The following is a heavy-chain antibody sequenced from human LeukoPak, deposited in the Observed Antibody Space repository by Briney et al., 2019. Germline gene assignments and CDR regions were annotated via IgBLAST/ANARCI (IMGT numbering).Heavy chain of an antibody. D-gene: IGHD2-2*01. V-gene: IGHV3-30*03. CDR3: ASYCSSTSCSQIYYYYYYMDV. Sequence: GGTLRLSCAASGFTFSSYGMHWVRQAPGKGLEWVAVISHDGSNKYYADSVKGRFTISRDNSKNTLYLQMNSLRAEDTAVYYCASYCSSTSCSQIYYYYYYMDVWGKGTTVTISS. CDR1: GFTFSSYG. CDR2: ISHDGSNK. J-gene: IGHJ6*03.